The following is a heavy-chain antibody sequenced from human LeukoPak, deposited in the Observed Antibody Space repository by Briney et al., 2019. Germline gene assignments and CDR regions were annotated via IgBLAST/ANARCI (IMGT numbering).Heavy chain of an antibody. Sequence: PSETLSLTCTVSSGSISSSSYYWGWICQPPGKGLEWIGYIYYSGSTNYNPSLKSRVTISVDTSKNQFSLKLSSVTAADTAVYYCARLYGDYYLIDYWGQGTLVTVSS. J-gene: IGHJ4*02. CDR2: IYYSGST. CDR3: ARLYGDYYLIDY. V-gene: IGHV4-61*05. CDR1: SGSISSSSYY. D-gene: IGHD4-17*01.